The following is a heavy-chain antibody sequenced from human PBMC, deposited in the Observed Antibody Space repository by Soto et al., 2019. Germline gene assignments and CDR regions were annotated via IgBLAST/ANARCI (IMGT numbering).Heavy chain of an antibody. V-gene: IGHV3-23*01. CDR1: GFTFSSYA. J-gene: IGHJ5*02. CDR2: ISGSGGST. Sequence: GGSLRLSCAASGFTFSSYAMSWVRQAPGKGLEWVSAISGSGGSTYYADSVKGRFTISRDNSKNTLYLQMNSLRAEDTAVYYCAKDSGEYSSGWYGPWGQGTLVPVSS. CDR3: AKDSGEYSSGWYGP. D-gene: IGHD6-19*01.